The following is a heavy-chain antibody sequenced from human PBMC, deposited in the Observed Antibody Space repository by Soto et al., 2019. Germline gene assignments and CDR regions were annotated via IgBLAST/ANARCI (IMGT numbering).Heavy chain of an antibody. Sequence: QVQLVQSGAEVKKPGSSVKVSCKASGGTFSSYAISWVRQAPGQGLEWMGGIIPIFGTANYAQKFQGRVTITADESTSTAYMELSSLRSEDTAVYYCARDAQTHHDYGGNLNSGWFDPWGQGTLVTVSS. D-gene: IGHD4-17*01. J-gene: IGHJ5*02. V-gene: IGHV1-69*01. CDR1: GGTFSSYA. CDR3: ARDAQTHHDYGGNLNSGWFDP. CDR2: IIPIFGTA.